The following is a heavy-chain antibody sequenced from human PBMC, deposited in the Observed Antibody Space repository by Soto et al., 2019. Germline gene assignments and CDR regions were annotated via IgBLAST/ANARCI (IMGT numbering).Heavy chain of an antibody. J-gene: IGHJ4*02. CDR3: ATTITGTRNYYFDY. CDR2: IYYSGST. CDR1: GGYISSYY. V-gene: IGHV4-59*01. D-gene: IGHD1-7*01. Sequence: SETLSRTCTVCGGYISSYYWSWIRQKPGKGLEWIGYIYYSGSTNYNPSLKSRVTISVDTSKNQFSLKLSSVTAADTAVYYCATTITGTRNYYFDYWGQGTLVTVSS.